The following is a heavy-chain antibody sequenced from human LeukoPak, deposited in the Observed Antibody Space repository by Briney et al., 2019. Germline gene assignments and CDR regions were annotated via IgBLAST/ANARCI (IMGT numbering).Heavy chain of an antibody. Sequence: SETLSLTCTVSGGSISSSSYYWGWIRQPPGKGLEWIGSIYYSGSTYYNPSLKSRVTISVDTSKNQFSLKLSSVTAADTAVYYCARRRVLGYYYGSGSPWDYWGQGTLVTVSS. V-gene: IGHV4-39*01. J-gene: IGHJ4*02. CDR3: ARRRVLGYYYGSGSPWDY. D-gene: IGHD3-10*01. CDR2: IYYSGST. CDR1: GGSISSSSYY.